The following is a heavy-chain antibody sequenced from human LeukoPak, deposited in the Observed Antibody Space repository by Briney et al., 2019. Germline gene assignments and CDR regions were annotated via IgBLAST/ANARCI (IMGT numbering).Heavy chain of an antibody. J-gene: IGHJ4*02. CDR3: ATGIQLWLN. CDR1: GYTLTELS. Sequence: ASVTVSCKGSGYTLTELSMHWVRQAPGKGLEWVGGCDPEDGETIYAQKFQGRVTMTEDTSADTAYMELSSLRSEDTAVYYCATGIQLWLNWGPGTMVTVSS. V-gene: IGHV1-24*01. CDR2: CDPEDGET. D-gene: IGHD5-18*01.